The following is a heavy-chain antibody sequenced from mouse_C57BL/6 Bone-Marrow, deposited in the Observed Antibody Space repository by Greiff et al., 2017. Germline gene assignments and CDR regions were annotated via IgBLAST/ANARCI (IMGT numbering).Heavy chain of an antibody. CDR1: GFSLRTFGMG. V-gene: IGHV8-8*01. CDR3: ARIVECRNYYLWFAY. J-gene: IGHJ3*01. CDR2: IWWDDDK. D-gene: IGHD2-5*01. Sequence: QVTLKVSGPGILQPSQTLSLTCSFSGFSLRTFGMGVGWFRQPSGKGLEWLAHIWWDDDKYYNQALKSRLTISKDTSKNHVFLKIANVDTADTATYYCARIVECRNYYLWFAYWGQGTLVTVSA.